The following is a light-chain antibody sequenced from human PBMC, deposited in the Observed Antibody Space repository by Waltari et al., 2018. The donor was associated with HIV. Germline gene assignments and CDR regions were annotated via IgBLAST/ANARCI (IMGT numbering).Light chain of an antibody. CDR2: DVT. V-gene: IGLV2-14*03. CDR3: CSYSDSGTIL. Sequence: SALTQPASVSGSPGQSITISCLGASSDIGSFDHVSWYQQHPDKAPKLILYDVTYRPSGVSGRFSGSRSGSMASLTISGLQPEDEADYFCCSYSDSGTILFGGGTRVTVL. CDR1: SSDIGSFDH. J-gene: IGLJ2*01.